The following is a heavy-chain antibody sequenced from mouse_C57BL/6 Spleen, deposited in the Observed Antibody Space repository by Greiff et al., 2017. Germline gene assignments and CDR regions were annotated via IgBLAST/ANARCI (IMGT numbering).Heavy chain of an antibody. CDR3: ARPNYDGSSYWSFDV. D-gene: IGHD1-1*01. CDR2: IYPGSGST. Sequence: VQLQQPGAELVKPGASVKMSCKASGYTFTSYWITWVKQRPGQGLEWIGDIYPGSGSTNYNEKFKSKATLTVDTSSSTAYMQLSSLTSEDSAVYYCARPNYDGSSYWSFDVWGTGTTVTVSS. CDR1: GYTFTSYW. J-gene: IGHJ1*03. V-gene: IGHV1-55*01.